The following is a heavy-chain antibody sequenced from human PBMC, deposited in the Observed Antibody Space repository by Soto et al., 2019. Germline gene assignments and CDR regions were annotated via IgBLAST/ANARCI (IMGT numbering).Heavy chain of an antibody. CDR3: TSDPAPGGWFDY. J-gene: IGHJ5*01. CDR1: GFTFNNYW. V-gene: IGHV3-74*01. CDR2: INSDGSST. Sequence: EVQLVESGGGLVQPGGSLRLSCAASGFTFNNYWMHWGRQAPGKGLVWVSRINSDGSSTSYADSVRGRFTISRDNAENTLYLQMNSLRGEDTAVYSCTSDPAPGGWFDYWGQGTLVTVSS.